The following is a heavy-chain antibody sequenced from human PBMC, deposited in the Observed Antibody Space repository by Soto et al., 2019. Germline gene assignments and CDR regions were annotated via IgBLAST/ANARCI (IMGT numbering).Heavy chain of an antibody. CDR3: ARVPVGAYGKFDP. V-gene: IGHV3-74*01. J-gene: IGHJ5*02. Sequence: EVQLVESGGGLVQAGGSLRLSCAASGFALSSYWMHWVRRVPGKGRVWVSRINPDGSRIDYADSVRGRFTISRDNAKNTLFLQMNHLRAEDTALYHCARVPVGAYGKFDPWGKGTLVTVSS. CDR2: INPDGSRI. CDR1: GFALSSYW. D-gene: IGHD2-8*02.